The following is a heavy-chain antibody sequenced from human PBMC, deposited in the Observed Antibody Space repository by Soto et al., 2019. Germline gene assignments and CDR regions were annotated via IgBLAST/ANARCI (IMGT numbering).Heavy chain of an antibody. D-gene: IGHD3-3*01. CDR2: IYYSGST. CDR3: ARADYDFWSGYPNWFDP. J-gene: IGHJ5*02. V-gene: IGHV4-31*03. CDR1: GGSISSGGYY. Sequence: ASETLSLTCTVSGGSISSGGYYWSWIRQHPGKGLEWIGYIYYSGSTYYNPSLKSRVTISVDTSKNQFSLKLSSVTAADTAVYYCARADYDFWSGYPNWFDPWGQGTLVTVSS.